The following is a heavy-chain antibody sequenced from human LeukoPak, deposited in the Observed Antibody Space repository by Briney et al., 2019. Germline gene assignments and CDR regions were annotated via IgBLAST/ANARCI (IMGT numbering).Heavy chain of an antibody. CDR3: ARDNPSPYYYYYGMDV. CDR1: GGSFSGYY. J-gene: IGHJ6*02. D-gene: IGHD1-14*01. V-gene: IGHV4-34*01. Sequence: SETLSLTCAVYGGSFSGYYWSWIRQPPGKGLEWIGEINHSGSTNYNPSLKSRVTMSVDTSKNQFSLKLSSVTAADTAVYYCARDNPSPYYYYYGMDVWGQGTTVTVSS. CDR2: INHSGST.